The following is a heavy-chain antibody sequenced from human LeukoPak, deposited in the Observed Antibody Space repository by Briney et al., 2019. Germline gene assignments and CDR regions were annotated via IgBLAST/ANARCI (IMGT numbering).Heavy chain of an antibody. D-gene: IGHD6-13*01. V-gene: IGHV3-43*02. Sequence: GGSLRLSCAASGFIFNDYGMHWVRQAPGKGLEWVSFISGNGGSTYYADSLKGRFTISRDNSKSSLYLQMYSLRPGVTALYYCAKYILRIAKPGTRGFDYWGQGTLVTVSS. J-gene: IGHJ4*02. CDR3: AKYILRIAKPGTRGFDY. CDR2: ISGNGGST. CDR1: GFIFNDYG.